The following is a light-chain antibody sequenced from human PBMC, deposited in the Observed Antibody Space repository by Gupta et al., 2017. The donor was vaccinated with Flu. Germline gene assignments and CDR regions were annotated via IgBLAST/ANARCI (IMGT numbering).Light chain of an antibody. CDR1: KLGNKN. Sequence: SYDLTQPPSVSVSPGQTASITCSGDKLGNKNVCWYQQKRGQSPVLVIYQDTKRPSGIPERFSGSNSGNTATLTISGTQAMDEADYYCQAWDSSAYMIFGGGTKLTVL. CDR3: QAWDSSAYMI. CDR2: QDT. V-gene: IGLV3-1*01. J-gene: IGLJ2*01.